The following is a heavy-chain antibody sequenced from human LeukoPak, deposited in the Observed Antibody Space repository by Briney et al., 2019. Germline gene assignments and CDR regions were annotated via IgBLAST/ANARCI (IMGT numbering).Heavy chain of an antibody. D-gene: IGHD3-16*01. CDR3: AKDRLLNIERRPMDY. V-gene: IGHV3-23*01. J-gene: IGHJ4*02. Sequence: GGSLRLSCRTSGFSFSEYAINWVRQAPGKGLEWVSGISRGGRDRYYADSVKGRFTIYSDNSDNTLYLQMNRLRGEDTAVYYCAKDRLLNIERRPMDYWGQGTLVTVSS. CDR2: ISRGGRDR. CDR1: GFSFSEYA.